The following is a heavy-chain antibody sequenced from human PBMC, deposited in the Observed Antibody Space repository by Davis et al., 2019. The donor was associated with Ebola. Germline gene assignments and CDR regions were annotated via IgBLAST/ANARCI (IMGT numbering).Heavy chain of an antibody. D-gene: IGHD3-10*01. V-gene: IGHV1-69*13. Sequence: SVKVSCKAAGYTFTSYGITWVRQAPGQGLEWMGGIIPIFGTANYAQKFQGRVTITADESTSTAYMELSSLRSEDTAVYYCARRTTYYYGSGSYHPYYYGMDVWGKGTTVTVSS. CDR1: GYTFTSYG. CDR3: ARRTTYYYGSGSYHPYYYGMDV. J-gene: IGHJ6*04. CDR2: IIPIFGTA.